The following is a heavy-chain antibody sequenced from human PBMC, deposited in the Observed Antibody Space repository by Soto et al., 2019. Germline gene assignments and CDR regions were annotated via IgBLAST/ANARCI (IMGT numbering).Heavy chain of an antibody. J-gene: IGHJ6*02. V-gene: IGHV4-39*01. CDR1: GGSISSSSYY. D-gene: IGHD3-3*01. CDR3: AVNRYDFWTYYYYYYGMDV. Sequence: QLQLQESGPGLVKPSETLSLTCTVSGGSISSSSYYWGWIRQPPGKGLEWIGSIYYSGSTYYNPSLKSRVTISVDTSKNQFSLKLSSVTAADTAVYYCAVNRYDFWTYYYYYYGMDVWGQGTTVTVSS. CDR2: IYYSGST.